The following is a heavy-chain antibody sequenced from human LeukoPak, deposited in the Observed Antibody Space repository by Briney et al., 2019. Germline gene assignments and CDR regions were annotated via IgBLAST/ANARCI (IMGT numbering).Heavy chain of an antibody. V-gene: IGHV4-34*01. CDR2: INHSGST. CDR3: ARVYGSGSYSIRHYYYYGMDV. J-gene: IGHJ6*02. CDR1: GGSFSGYY. Sequence: PSETLSLTCAVYGGSFSGYYWSWLRQPPGKGLEWLGEINHSGSTNYNPSLKSRVTISVDTSKNQFSLKLSSVTAADTAVYYCARVYGSGSYSIRHYYYYGMDVWGQGTTVTVSS. D-gene: IGHD3-10*01.